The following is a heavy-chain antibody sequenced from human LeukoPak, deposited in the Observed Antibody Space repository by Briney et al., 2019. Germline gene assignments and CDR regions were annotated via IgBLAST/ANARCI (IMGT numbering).Heavy chain of an antibody. V-gene: IGHV3-23*01. Sequence: GGSLRLSCAASRFTFSSYAMTWVRQAPGKGLEWVSAISGGGGSTYYADSVKGRFTLSRDNSKNTLYLQMNSLRAEDSAVYYCAKEAEGELYWGGYFEYWGQGTLVTVSS. J-gene: IGHJ4*02. CDR1: RFTFSSYA. CDR2: ISGGGGST. D-gene: IGHD2-21*01. CDR3: AKEAEGELYWGGYFEY.